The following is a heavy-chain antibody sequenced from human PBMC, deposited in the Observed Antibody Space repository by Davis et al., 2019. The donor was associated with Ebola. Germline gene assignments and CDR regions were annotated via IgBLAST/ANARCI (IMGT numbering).Heavy chain of an antibody. V-gene: IGHV4-34*01. D-gene: IGHD6-13*01. CDR3: ARGGDSSSWYYYYGMDV. CDR1: GGSFSGYY. Sequence: MPSETLSLTCAVYGGSFSGYYWSWIRQPPGKGLEWIGEINHSGSTNYNPSLKSRVTISVDTSKNQFSLKLSSVTAADTAVYYCARGGDSSSWYYYYGMDVWGQGTTVTVSS. J-gene: IGHJ6*02. CDR2: INHSGST.